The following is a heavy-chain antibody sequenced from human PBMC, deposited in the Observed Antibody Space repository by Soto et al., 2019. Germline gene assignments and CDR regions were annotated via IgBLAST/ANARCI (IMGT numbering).Heavy chain of an antibody. V-gene: IGHV4-59*08. CDR1: GCSISGYY. CDR2: IYYTGST. J-gene: IGHJ4*02. D-gene: IGHD3-16*01. CDR3: ARQYGLGVFDY. Sequence: QVQLQESGPGLVKPSETLSLTCTVSGCSISGYYWSWIRQPPGKGLEWMGYIYYTGSTNYNPSLRSRVTISVDTSKNQFSLKLSSVTAADTAVYYCARQYGLGVFDYLCQGTLVTVSS.